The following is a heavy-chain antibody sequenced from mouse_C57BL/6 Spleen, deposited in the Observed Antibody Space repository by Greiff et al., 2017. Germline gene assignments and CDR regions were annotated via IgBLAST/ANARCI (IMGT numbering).Heavy chain of an antibody. J-gene: IGHJ2*01. CDR2: IYPGNSDT. Sequence: EVQLQQSGTVLARPGASVKMSCETSGYTFTSYWMHWVKQRPGQGLEWIGAIYPGNSDTSYNQKFKGKAKLTAVTSASTAYMELSSLTNEDSAVYYCAEATRGGYFDDWGQGTTLTVSS. V-gene: IGHV1-5*01. CDR3: AEATRGGYFDD. CDR1: GYTFTSYW. D-gene: IGHD6-1*01.